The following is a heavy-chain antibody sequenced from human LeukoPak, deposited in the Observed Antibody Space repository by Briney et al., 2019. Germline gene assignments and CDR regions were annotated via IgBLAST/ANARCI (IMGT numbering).Heavy chain of an antibody. V-gene: IGHV3-11*04. CDR1: GFTFSDYY. CDR2: ISSSGSTI. CDR3: ARDLRVYCSSTSCYRARHPYYFDY. Sequence: PGGSLRLSCAASGFTFSDYYMSWIRQAPGKGLEWVSYISSSGSTIYYADSVKGRFTISRDNAKNSPYLQMNSLRAEDTAVYYCARDLRVYCSSTSCYRARHPYYFDYWGQGTLVTVSS. J-gene: IGHJ4*02. D-gene: IGHD2-2*01.